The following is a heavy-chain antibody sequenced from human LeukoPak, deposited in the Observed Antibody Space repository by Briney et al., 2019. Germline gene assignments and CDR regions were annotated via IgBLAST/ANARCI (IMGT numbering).Heavy chain of an antibody. D-gene: IGHD3-3*01. Sequence: SGPTLVNPTQTLTLTCTFSGFSLSTSGVGVGWNRQPPGKVLEWLALIYWDDDKRYSPSLKSRLTITKDTSKNQVVLTMTNMDPVDTATYYCAHPHYDFWSGLDAFDIWGQGAMVTVSS. CDR1: GFSLSTSGVG. CDR2: IYWDDDK. J-gene: IGHJ3*02. CDR3: AHPHYDFWSGLDAFDI. V-gene: IGHV2-5*02.